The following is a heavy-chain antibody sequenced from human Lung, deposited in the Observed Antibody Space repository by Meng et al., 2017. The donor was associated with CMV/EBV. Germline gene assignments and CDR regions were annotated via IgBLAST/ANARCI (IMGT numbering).Heavy chain of an antibody. Sequence: GSXRLXCAVYGGSLSGYCWSWSRQPPGKGLEWIGEINHSGTTNYNPSLESRVTISVDTSKNQFSLKLSSVTAADTAVYYCARCFRGGGIQRRFGVFRGSYFFDYWXLRTLVTVSS. CDR3: ARCFRGGGIQRRFGVFRGSYFFDY. CDR1: GGSLSGYC. CDR2: INHSGTT. V-gene: IGHV4-34*01. D-gene: IGHD3-3*01. J-gene: IGHJ4*02.